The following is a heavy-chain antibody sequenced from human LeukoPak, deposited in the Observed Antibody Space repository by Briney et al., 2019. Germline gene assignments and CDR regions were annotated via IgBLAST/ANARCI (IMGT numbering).Heavy chain of an antibody. V-gene: IGHV4-59*01. D-gene: IGHD6-19*01. CDR3: ARGSSVAALYGMDV. Sequence: KSSETLSLTCTVSGGSISIYYWSWIRQPPGKGLEWIGYIYYSGSTNYNPSLKSRVTISVDTSKNQFSLKLSSVTAADTAVYYCARGSSVAALYGMDVWGQGTTVTVSS. J-gene: IGHJ6*02. CDR1: GGSISIYY. CDR2: IYYSGST.